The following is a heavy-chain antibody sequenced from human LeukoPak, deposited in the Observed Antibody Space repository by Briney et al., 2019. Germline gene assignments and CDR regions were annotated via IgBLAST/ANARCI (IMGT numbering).Heavy chain of an antibody. J-gene: IGHJ5*02. CDR3: AREIYYDSSGYYDWFDP. CDR1: GVSISSGGYY. D-gene: IGHD3-22*01. Sequence: SETLSLTCTVSGVSISSGGYYWSWIRQHPGKGLEWIGYIYYSGSTYYNPSLKSRVTISVDTSKNQFSLKLSSVTAADTAVYYCAREIYYDSSGYYDWFDPWGQGTLVTVSS. V-gene: IGHV4-31*03. CDR2: IYYSGST.